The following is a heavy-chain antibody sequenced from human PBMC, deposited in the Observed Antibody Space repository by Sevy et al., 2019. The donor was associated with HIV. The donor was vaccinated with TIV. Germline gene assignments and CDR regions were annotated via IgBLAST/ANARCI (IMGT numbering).Heavy chain of an antibody. CDR3: ARPILGVTTSTYFDS. CDR2: IWYDGSQK. V-gene: IGHV3-33*01. D-gene: IGHD1-26*01. CDR1: GFPFISFA. J-gene: IGHJ4*02. Sequence: GGSLRLSCSASGFPFISFAMHWVRQAPGKGREGVALIWYDGSQKYFADSLKGRLTISRDNSKNTLFLQMNSLRAEDTAVYYCARPILGVTTSTYFDSWGQGTLVTVSS.